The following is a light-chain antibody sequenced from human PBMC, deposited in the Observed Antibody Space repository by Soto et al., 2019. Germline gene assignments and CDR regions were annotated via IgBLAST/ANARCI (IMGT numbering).Light chain of an antibody. CDR1: SSNIGAGYD. Sequence: QSVLTQPPSVSGAPGQKITFSCTGSSSNIGAGYDVHWYRQFPGAAPKLLISGDNNRPSGVPDRFSGSKSGTSASLAITGLQAEDEADYYCQSYDSSLSRVFGTGTKLTVL. CDR3: QSYDSSLSRV. CDR2: GDN. J-gene: IGLJ1*01. V-gene: IGLV1-40*01.